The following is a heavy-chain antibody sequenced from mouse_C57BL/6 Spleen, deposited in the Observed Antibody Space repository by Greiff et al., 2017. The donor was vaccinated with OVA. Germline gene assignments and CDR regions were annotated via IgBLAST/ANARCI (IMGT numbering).Heavy chain of an antibody. V-gene: IGHV1-26*01. Sequence: EVQLQQSGPELVKPGASVKISCKASGYTFTDYYMNWVKQSHGKSLEWIGDINPNNGGTSYNQKFKGKATLTVDKSSSTAYMELRSLTSEDSAVYYCAIAVDGYSPFAYWGQGTLVTVSA. D-gene: IGHD2-3*01. CDR1: GYTFTDYY. J-gene: IGHJ3*01. CDR3: AIAVDGYSPFAY. CDR2: INPNNGGT.